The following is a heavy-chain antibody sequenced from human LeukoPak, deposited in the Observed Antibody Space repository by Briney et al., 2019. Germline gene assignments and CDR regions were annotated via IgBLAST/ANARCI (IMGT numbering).Heavy chain of an antibody. V-gene: IGHV4-59*06. Sequence: KPSETLSLTCTVSGGSISSYYWSWIRQHPGKGLEWIGYIYYSGSTYYNPSLKSRVTISVDTSKNQFSLKLSSVTAADTAVYYCARRWLQSQFDYWGQGTLVTVSS. CDR3: ARRWLQSQFDY. D-gene: IGHD5-24*01. CDR2: IYYSGST. J-gene: IGHJ4*02. CDR1: GGSISSYY.